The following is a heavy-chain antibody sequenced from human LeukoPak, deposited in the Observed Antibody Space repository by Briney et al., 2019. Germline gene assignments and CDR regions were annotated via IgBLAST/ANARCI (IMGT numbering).Heavy chain of an antibody. CDR2: IRYDGSNK. CDR3: AKVPRRKVDAFDI. V-gene: IGHV3-30*02. CDR1: GFTFSSYG. Sequence: GGSLRLSCAASGFTFSSYGMHWVRQAPGKGLEWVAFIRYDGSNKYYADSVKGRFTIPRDNSKNTLYLQMNSLRAEDTAVYYCAKVPRRKVDAFDIWGQGTMVTVSS. J-gene: IGHJ3*02.